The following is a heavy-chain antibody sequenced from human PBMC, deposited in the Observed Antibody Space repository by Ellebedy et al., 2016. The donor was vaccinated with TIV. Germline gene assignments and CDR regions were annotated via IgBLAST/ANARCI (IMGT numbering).Heavy chain of an antibody. CDR3: ARTGYHDSSGYADP. D-gene: IGHD3-22*01. V-gene: IGHV4-59*01. Sequence: SETLSLTCSVSGGSIRSYYWNWIRQSPRKGLEWIGDISYTGTTRYNPSLMSRVNISRDTSKNQFSLTLTSVTAADTAVYYCARTGYHDSSGYADPWGQGSLVTVSS. CDR2: ISYTGTT. J-gene: IGHJ5*02. CDR1: GGSIRSYY.